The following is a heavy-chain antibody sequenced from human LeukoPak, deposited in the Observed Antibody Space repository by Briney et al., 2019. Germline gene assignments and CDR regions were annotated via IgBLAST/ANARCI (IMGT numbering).Heavy chain of an antibody. Sequence: GGSLRLSCAASGFTFSSYAMSWVRQAPGKGLEWVSAISGSGGSTYYADSVKGRFTISRGNSKNTLYLQMNSLRAEDTAVYYCAKGGGWYFYYFDCWGQGTLVTVSS. CDR2: ISGSGGST. CDR3: AKGGGWYFYYFDC. CDR1: GFTFSSYA. D-gene: IGHD6-19*01. V-gene: IGHV3-23*01. J-gene: IGHJ4*02.